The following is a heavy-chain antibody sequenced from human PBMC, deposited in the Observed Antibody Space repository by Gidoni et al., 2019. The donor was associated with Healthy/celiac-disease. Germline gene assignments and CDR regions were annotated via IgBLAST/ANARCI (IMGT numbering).Heavy chain of an antibody. CDR3: ARGAVVGVAEYFQH. V-gene: IGHV5-51*03. J-gene: IGHJ1*01. D-gene: IGHD3-3*01. CDR1: GYSFTNYW. Sequence: EVHLVQSGAEVTQLGASLKISCQRSGYSFTNYWIGWVRQMPGKGLEGWGIISPGDSDTRYSPSFQGQVTISADKSSSTAYLQWSSLKASDTAMYYCARGAVVGVAEYFQHWGQGTLVTVSS. CDR2: ISPGDSDT.